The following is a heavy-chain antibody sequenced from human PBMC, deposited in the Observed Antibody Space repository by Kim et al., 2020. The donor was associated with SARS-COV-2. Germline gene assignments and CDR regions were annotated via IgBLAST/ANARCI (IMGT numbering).Heavy chain of an antibody. Sequence: GGSLRLSCAASGFTFSNALMSWVRQAPGKGPEWVCRIKRKNDGVTTDYAATVKGTFTISRDDSTNTLYLQMNSLKTEDTAVYYCTTIVGSSWERGYYYYGMDVWGQGTKVTVSS. CDR3: TTIVGSSWERGYYYYGMDV. D-gene: IGHD6-13*01. CDR1: GFTFSNAL. J-gene: IGHJ6*02. V-gene: IGHV3-15*01. CDR2: IKRKNDGVTT.